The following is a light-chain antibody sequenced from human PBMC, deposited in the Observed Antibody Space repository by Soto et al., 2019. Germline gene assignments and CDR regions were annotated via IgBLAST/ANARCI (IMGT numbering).Light chain of an antibody. V-gene: IGLV2-8*01. CDR1: ASDIGRYSY. J-gene: IGLJ1*01. Sequence: QSALTQPPSASGSPGQSVTISCIGTASDIGRYSYVSWYQHHPGKAPKLIIYEVTKRPSGVPDRSSGSKSGNTASLTVSGLQADDEADYYCNSYVGSNNYVFGTGTKVTV. CDR2: EVT. CDR3: NSYVGSNNYV.